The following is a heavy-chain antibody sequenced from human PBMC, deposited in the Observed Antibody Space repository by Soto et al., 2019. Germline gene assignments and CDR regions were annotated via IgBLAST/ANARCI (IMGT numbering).Heavy chain of an antibody. CDR3: ARDRDTVMVLDY. V-gene: IGHV1-69*08. D-gene: IGHD5-18*01. J-gene: IGHJ4*02. Sequence: QVQLVQSGAEVKKPGSSVKVSCKASGGTFSSYTISWVRQAPGQGLEWMGRIIPIRGIANYAQRFQGRVTITAEKSTSTAYMELSSLRSEDTAVYSCARDRDTVMVLDYWGQGTLVTVSS. CDR1: GGTFSSYT. CDR2: IIPIRGIA.